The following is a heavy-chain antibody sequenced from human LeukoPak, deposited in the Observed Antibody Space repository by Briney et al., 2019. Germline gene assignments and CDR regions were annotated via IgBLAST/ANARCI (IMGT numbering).Heavy chain of an antibody. Sequence: ASVKVSCKASGYTFTGYYMHWVRQAPGQGLEWMGWINPNSGGTNYARKFQGRVTMTRDTSISTAYMELSRLRSDDTAVYYCARAPSTRLLWFGELSSRLFDYWGQGTLVTVSS. D-gene: IGHD3-10*01. CDR3: ARAPSTRLLWFGELSSRLFDY. J-gene: IGHJ4*02. V-gene: IGHV1-2*02. CDR1: GYTFTGYY. CDR2: INPNSGGT.